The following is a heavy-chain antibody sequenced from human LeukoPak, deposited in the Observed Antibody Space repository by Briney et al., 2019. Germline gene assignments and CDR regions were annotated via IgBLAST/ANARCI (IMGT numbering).Heavy chain of an antibody. CDR1: GFTFSSYA. D-gene: IGHD5-18*01. Sequence: GGSLRLSCAASGFTFSSYAMHWVRQAPGKGLEWVAVISYDGSNKYYADSVKGRFTISRDNSKNTLYLQMNSLRAEDTAVYYCATSPRGYSHGYDYWGQGTLVTVSS. V-gene: IGHV3-30-3*01. CDR2: ISYDGSNK. CDR3: ATSPRGYSHGYDY. J-gene: IGHJ4*02.